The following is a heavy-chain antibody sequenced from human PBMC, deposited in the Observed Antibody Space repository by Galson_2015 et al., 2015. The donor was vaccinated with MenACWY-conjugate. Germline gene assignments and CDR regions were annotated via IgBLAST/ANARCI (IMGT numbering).Heavy chain of an antibody. J-gene: IGHJ4*02. V-gene: IGHV3-23*01. CDR3: AKDRLSDAGTIDY. CDR2: ISGSGGRT. Sequence: SLRLSCAASGFTFSSYAMSWARQAPGKGLEWVSAISGSGGRTYYADSVKGRFTISRDNSKNTLYLQMNSLRAEDTAVYYCAKDRLSDAGTIDYWGQGTLVTVSS. CDR1: GFTFSSYA. D-gene: IGHD1-7*01.